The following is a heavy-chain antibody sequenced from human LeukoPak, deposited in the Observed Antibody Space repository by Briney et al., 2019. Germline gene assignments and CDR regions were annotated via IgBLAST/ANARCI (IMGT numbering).Heavy chain of an antibody. J-gene: IGHJ6*02. V-gene: IGHV1-69*04. CDR1: GGTYSSYA. Sequence: SVKVSCKASGGTYSSYAISWVRQAPGQGLEWMGRIIPILGIANYAQKFQGRVTITADKSTSTAYMELSSLRSEDTAVYYCARAHYYGSGSLMGDYYGMDVWGQGTTVTVSS. D-gene: IGHD3-10*01. CDR2: IIPILGIA. CDR3: ARAHYYGSGSLMGDYYGMDV.